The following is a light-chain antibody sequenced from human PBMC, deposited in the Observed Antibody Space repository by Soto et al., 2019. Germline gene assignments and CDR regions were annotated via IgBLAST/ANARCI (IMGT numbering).Light chain of an antibody. Sequence: DMGLTQSPGTLSLSPGDTATLSCRSSQSVGRNLAWYQQKPGQAPRLLLYGTSTRATGIPARCSGSGAGTEVTLTISSLQQAEVALRYCSHYANLPPRTFGQ. CDR1: QSVGRN. J-gene: IGKJ1*01. CDR3: SHYANLPPRT. CDR2: GTS. V-gene: IGKV3-15*01.